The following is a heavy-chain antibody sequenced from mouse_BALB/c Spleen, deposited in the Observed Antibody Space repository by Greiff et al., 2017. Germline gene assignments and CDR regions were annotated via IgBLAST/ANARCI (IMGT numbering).Heavy chain of an antibody. CDR1: GDSITSGY. V-gene: IGHV3-8*02. CDR2: ISYSGST. Sequence: VQLKESGPSLVKPSQTLSLTCSVTGDSITSGYWNWIRKFPGNKLEYMGYISYSGSTYYNPSLKSRISITRDTSKNQYYLQLNSVTTEDTATYYCARSPSMITTGLDYWGQGTSVTVSS. D-gene: IGHD2-4*01. CDR3: ARSPSMITTGLDY. J-gene: IGHJ4*01.